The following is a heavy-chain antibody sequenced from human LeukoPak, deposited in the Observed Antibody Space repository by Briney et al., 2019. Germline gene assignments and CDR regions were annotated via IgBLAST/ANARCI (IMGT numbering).Heavy chain of an antibody. CDR2: IYYSGST. J-gene: IGHJ6*02. CDR1: GGSISSYY. D-gene: IGHD3-22*01. CDR3: AGNANLGAASGSGYYFYYYYGMDV. Sequence: SETLSLTCTVSGGSISSYYWSWIRQPPGKGLEWIGYIYYSGSTNYNPSLKSRVTISVDTSKNQFSLKLSSVTAADTAVYYCAGNANLGAASGSGYYFYYYYGMDVWGQGTTVTVSS. V-gene: IGHV4-59*01.